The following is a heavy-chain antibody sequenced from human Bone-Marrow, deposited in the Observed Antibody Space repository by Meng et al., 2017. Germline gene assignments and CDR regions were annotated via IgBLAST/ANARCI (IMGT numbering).Heavy chain of an antibody. D-gene: IGHD5-18*01. Sequence: SVKVFCKASGGTFSSYAISWVRQAPGQGLEWMGGIIPIFGTANYAQKFQGRVTITADESTSTAYMELSSLRSEDTAVYYCARVSSGYSYGYFFWGQGTLVTVSS. CDR3: ARVSSGYSYGYFF. CDR1: GGTFSSYA. V-gene: IGHV1-69*13. J-gene: IGHJ4*02. CDR2: IIPIFGTA.